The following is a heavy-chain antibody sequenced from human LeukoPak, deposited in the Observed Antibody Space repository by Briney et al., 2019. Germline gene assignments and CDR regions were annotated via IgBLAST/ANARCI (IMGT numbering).Heavy chain of an antibody. J-gene: IGHJ6*02. CDR3: ARGRRTVANMANDYYYYCMDV. CDR2: INHNGNVN. D-gene: IGHD5-12*01. V-gene: IGHV3-7*01. CDR1: GFTFSSYW. Sequence: PGGSLRLSCAASGFTFSSYWMNWARQAPGKGLEWVASINHNGNVNYYVDSVKGRFTISRDNAKNSLYLQMNSLRAEDTAVYYCARGRRTVANMANDYYYYCMDVWGQGTTVTVSS.